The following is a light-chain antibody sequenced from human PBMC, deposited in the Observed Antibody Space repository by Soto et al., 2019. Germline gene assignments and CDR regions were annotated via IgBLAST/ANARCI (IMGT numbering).Light chain of an antibody. CDR3: CSYTTTNTLV. CDR2: GVT. CDR1: SSDVGGYNY. Sequence: QFALTQPASVSGSPGQSITISCTGTSSDVGGYNYVSWYQQHPGKAPKVIIYGVTHRPSGVSNRFSGSKSVNTASLTISGLQAEDEADYYCCSYTTTNTLVFGGGTKLTVL. J-gene: IGLJ2*01. V-gene: IGLV2-14*01.